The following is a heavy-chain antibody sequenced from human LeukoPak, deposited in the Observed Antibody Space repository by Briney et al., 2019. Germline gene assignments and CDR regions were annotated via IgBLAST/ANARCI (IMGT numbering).Heavy chain of an antibody. CDR1: GFTFSSYG. D-gene: IGHD1-26*01. V-gene: IGHV3-23*01. CDR3: AKEKGIVGAIWPSYYYYYMDV. Sequence: PGGSLRLSCAASGFTFSSYGMHWVRQAPGKGLEWVAVISGSGGSTHYADSVKGRFTISRDNSKNTLYLQMNSLRAEDTAVYYCAKEKGIVGAIWPSYYYYYMDVWGKGTTVTVSS. CDR2: ISGSGGST. J-gene: IGHJ6*03.